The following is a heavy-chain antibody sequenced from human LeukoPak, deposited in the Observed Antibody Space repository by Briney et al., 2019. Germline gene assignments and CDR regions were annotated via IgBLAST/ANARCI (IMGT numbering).Heavy chain of an antibody. CDR1: GGSFSGYY. V-gene: IGHV4-34*01. Sequence: PSETLSLTCAVYGGSFSGYYWSWIRQPPGKGLEWIGEINHSGSTNYNPSLKSRVTISVDTSKNQFSLKLSSMTAADTAVYYCLVGATPGNWFDPWGQGTLVTVSS. CDR3: LVGATPGNWFDP. CDR2: INHSGST. D-gene: IGHD5-12*01. J-gene: IGHJ5*02.